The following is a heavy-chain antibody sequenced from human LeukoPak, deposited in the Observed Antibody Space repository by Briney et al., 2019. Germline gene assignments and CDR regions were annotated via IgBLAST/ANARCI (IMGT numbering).Heavy chain of an antibody. CDR1: GFTFDDYA. CDR3: AKERQQLSDYGMDV. Sequence: PGGSLRLSCAASGFTFDDYAMHWVRHAPGKGLEWVSLISGDGGSTYYADSVKGRFTISRDNSKNSLYLQMNSLRTEDTALYYCAKERQQLSDYGMDVWGQGTTVTVSS. CDR2: ISGDGGST. V-gene: IGHV3-43*02. J-gene: IGHJ6*02. D-gene: IGHD6-13*01.